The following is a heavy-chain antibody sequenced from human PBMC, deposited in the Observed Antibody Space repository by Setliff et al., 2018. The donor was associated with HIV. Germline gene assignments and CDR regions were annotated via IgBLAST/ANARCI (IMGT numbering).Heavy chain of an antibody. CDR1: GYTFTSYS. D-gene: IGHD3-10*01. CDR3: ARAPFLQFFRGSPYYFDY. V-gene: IGHV7-4-1*02. Sequence: GASVKVSCKASGYTFTSYSMHWVRQAPGQGLEWMGWINTDTGNPTYVQGFPGQFVFSLDTSVSTAYLEISSLKAEDTAVYYCARAPFLQFFRGSPYYFDYWGQGSLVTVSS. CDR2: INTDTGNP. J-gene: IGHJ4*02.